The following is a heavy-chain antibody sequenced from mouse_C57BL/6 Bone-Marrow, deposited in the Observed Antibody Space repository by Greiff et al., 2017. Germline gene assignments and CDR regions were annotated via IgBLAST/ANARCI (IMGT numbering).Heavy chain of an antibody. Sequence: EVKLVESGPELVKPGASVKISCKASGYSFTDYNMNWVKQSNGKSLEWIGVLNPNYGTTSYNQKFKGKATLTVDQSSSTAYMQLNSLTSEDSAVDYGARTYYYGSTGFAYWGQGTLVTVSA. J-gene: IGHJ3*01. D-gene: IGHD1-1*01. CDR1: GYSFTDYN. V-gene: IGHV1-39*01. CDR3: ARTYYYGSTGFAY. CDR2: LNPNYGTT.